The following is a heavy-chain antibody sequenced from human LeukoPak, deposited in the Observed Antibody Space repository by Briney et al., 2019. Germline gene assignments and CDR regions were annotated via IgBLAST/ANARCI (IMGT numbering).Heavy chain of an antibody. CDR3: ARTTEDCSSTSCYQYWFDP. CDR1: GGSISSSSYY. D-gene: IGHD2-2*01. J-gene: IGHJ5*02. V-gene: IGHV4-61*01. Sequence: SETLSLTCTVSGGSISSSSYYWSWIRQPPGKGLEWIGYIHYSGSPNYNPSLKSRVSISVDTSKNQLSLKLNSVTAADTAVYYCARTTEDCSSTSCYQYWFDPWGQGTLVTVSS. CDR2: IHYSGSP.